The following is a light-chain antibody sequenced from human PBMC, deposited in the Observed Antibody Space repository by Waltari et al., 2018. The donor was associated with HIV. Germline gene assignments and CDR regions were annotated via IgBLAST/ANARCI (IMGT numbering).Light chain of an antibody. CDR2: DTS. V-gene: IGKV3-11*01. CDR3: QQRSTWPPIT. J-gene: IGKJ5*01. CDR1: QSISNY. Sequence: EIVLTQSPATLSLSPGERATLSCRASQSISNYLARYQQKHGQAPRLLIYDTSNSATGVPARFSGSGSGTDFILTISSLEPEDFAVYYCQQRSTWPPITFGQGTRLEI.